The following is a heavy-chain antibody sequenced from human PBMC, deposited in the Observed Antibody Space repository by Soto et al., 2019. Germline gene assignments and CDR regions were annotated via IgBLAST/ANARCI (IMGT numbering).Heavy chain of an antibody. J-gene: IGHJ6*02. CDR1: GGTFSSYA. Sequence: QVQLVQSGAEVKKPGSSVKVSCKASGGTFSSYAISWVRQAPGQGLEWMGGIIPIFGTANYAQKFQGRVTITADESTSTANMELSSLRSEDTAVYYCAREEAAAGIIHYGMDVWGQGTTVTVSS. CDR3: AREEAAAGIIHYGMDV. V-gene: IGHV1-69*01. CDR2: IIPIFGTA. D-gene: IGHD6-13*01.